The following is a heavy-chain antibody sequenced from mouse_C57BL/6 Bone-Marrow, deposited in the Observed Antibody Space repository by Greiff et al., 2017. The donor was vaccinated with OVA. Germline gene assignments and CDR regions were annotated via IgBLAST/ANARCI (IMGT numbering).Heavy chain of an antibody. CDR3: ARLDSSGYVDY. Sequence: DVMLVESGGGLVKPGGSLKLSCAASGFTFSSYAMSWVRQTPEKRLEWVATISDGGSYTYYPDNVKGRFTISRDNAKNNLYLQMSHLKSEDTAMYYCARLDSSGYVDYWGQGTTLTVSS. CDR1: GFTFSSYA. V-gene: IGHV5-4*03. D-gene: IGHD3-2*02. CDR2: ISDGGSYT. J-gene: IGHJ2*01.